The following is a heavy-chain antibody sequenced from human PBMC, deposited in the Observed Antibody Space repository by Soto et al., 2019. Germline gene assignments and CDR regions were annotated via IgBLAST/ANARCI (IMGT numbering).Heavy chain of an antibody. CDR1: GYTFTTYA. V-gene: IGHV1-3*01. CDR2: INAANGNP. CDR3: VRGSDFSAYYYLFEY. J-gene: IGHJ4*02. Sequence: ASVKVSCKASGYTFTTYAIHWVRQAPGQSLEWMGWINAANGNPKYSKKFQDRVTISRDTSAITAYMELSSLRSEDTAVYYCVRGSDFSAYYYLFEYWGQGTKVTVS. D-gene: IGHD5-12*01.